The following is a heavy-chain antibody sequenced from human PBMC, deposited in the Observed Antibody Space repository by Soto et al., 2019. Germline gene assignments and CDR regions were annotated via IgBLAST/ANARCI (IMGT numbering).Heavy chain of an antibody. J-gene: IGHJ4*02. D-gene: IGHD6-19*01. CDR1: GFTFDDYA. CDR3: AKDTYSSGFDY. Sequence: GGSLRLSCAASGFTFDDYAMHWVRQAPGKGLEWVSGISWNSGSIGYADSVKGRFTISRDNAKNSLYLQMNSLRAEDTALYYCAKDTYSSGFDYWGQGTLVTVSS. V-gene: IGHV3-9*01. CDR2: ISWNSGSI.